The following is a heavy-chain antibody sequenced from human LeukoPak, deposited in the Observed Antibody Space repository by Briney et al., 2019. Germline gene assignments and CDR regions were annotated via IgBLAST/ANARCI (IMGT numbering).Heavy chain of an antibody. J-gene: IGHJ3*02. CDR2: ISYDGSNK. CDR1: GFTFSSYA. V-gene: IGHV3-30-3*02. CDR3: AKMGGPDAFDI. Sequence: PPGGSLRLSCAASGFTFSSYAMHWVRQAPGKGLEWVAVISYDGSNKYYADSVKGRFTISRDNSKNTLYLQMNSLRAEDTAVYYCAKMGGPDAFDIWGQGTMVTVSS. D-gene: IGHD2-15*01.